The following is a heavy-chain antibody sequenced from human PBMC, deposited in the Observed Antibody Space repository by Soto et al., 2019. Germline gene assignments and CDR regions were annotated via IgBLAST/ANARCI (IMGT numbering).Heavy chain of an antibody. CDR2: INPNSGGT. J-gene: IGHJ4*02. Sequence: ASVKVSCKASGYTFTGYYMHWVRQAPGQGLEWMGWINPNSGGTYYAQKFQGWVTMTRDTSLSTAYMELSRLRSDDAAVCYCARANTVTTDFDYWGQGTLVTVYS. CDR3: ARANTVTTDFDY. CDR1: GYTFTGYY. V-gene: IGHV1-2*04. D-gene: IGHD4-17*01.